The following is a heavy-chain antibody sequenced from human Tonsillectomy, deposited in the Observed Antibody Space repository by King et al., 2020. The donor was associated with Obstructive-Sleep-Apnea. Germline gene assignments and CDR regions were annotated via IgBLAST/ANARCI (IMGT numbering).Heavy chain of an antibody. Sequence: QLVQSGGGVVQPGRSLRLSCAASGFTFSSYAMHWVRQAPGKGLEWVAVISYDGSNKYYADSVKGRFTISRDNSKNTLYLQMDSLRAEEPAGYYCARGYDFWSGYRNNWFDPWGQGTLVPVSS. V-gene: IGHV3-30*04. D-gene: IGHD3-3*01. J-gene: IGHJ5*02. CDR3: ARGYDFWSGYRNNWFDP. CDR2: ISYDGSNK. CDR1: GFTFSSYA.